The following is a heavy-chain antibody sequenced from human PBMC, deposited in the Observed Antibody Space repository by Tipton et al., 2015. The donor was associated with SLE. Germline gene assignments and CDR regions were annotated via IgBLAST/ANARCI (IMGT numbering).Heavy chain of an antibody. CDR1: SYSISSGYY. CDR3: ARIHPNNYGDYGPFDY. CDR2: IYYSGNT. Sequence: LRLSCTVSSYSISSGYYWGWIRQPPGKGLEWIGSIYHSGSIYYSGNTYYNPSLESRVTISADTFKNQFSLKVTSVTAADTAVYICARIHPNNYGDYGPFDYWGQGILVTVSS. D-gene: IGHD4-17*01. V-gene: IGHV4-38-2*02. J-gene: IGHJ4*02.